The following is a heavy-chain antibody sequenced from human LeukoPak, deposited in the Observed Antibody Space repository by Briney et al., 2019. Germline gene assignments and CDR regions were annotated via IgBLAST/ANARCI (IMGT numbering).Heavy chain of an antibody. CDR1: GFTFSSYR. D-gene: IGHD3-9*01. J-gene: IGHJ6*02. V-gene: IGHV3-7*01. CDR2: IKQDGSEK. Sequence: GGSLRLSCAASGFTFSSYRMSWVRQAPGKGLEWVANIKQDGSEKYYVDSVKGRFTISRDNAKNSLYLQMNSLRAEDTAVYYCARDRSGYFDWLLPHPYYYGMDVWGQGTTVTVSS. CDR3: ARDRSGYFDWLLPHPYYYGMDV.